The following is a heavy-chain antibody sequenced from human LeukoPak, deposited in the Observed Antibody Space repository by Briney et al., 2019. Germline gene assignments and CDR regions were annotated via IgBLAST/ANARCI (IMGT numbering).Heavy chain of an antibody. CDR2: IYYSGST. CDR3: ARVVVVVPAAPDYYGMDV. Sequence: SETLSLTCTVSGGSISSYYWSWIRQPPGKGLEWIGYIYYSGSTNCNPSLKSRVTISVDTSKNQFSLKLSSVTAADTAVYYCARVVVVVPAAPDYYGMDVWGQGTTVTVSS. V-gene: IGHV4-59*01. J-gene: IGHJ6*02. D-gene: IGHD2-2*01. CDR1: GGSISSYY.